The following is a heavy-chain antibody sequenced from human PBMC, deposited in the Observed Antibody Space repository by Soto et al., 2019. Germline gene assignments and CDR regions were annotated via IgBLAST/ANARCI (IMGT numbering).Heavy chain of an antibody. D-gene: IGHD3-10*01. J-gene: IGHJ5*02. CDR3: ARGAYGSGSSPNWFDP. CDR2: FSTTGST. Sequence: SETLSLTCTVSGASISSYYWSWIRQPAGKGLEWIGRFSTTGSTNYNPSLKSRVTVSVDPSKNQFSLKLNSVTAADTAVYFCARGAYGSGSSPNWFDPWGQGTLVTVSS. CDR1: GASISSYY. V-gene: IGHV4-4*07.